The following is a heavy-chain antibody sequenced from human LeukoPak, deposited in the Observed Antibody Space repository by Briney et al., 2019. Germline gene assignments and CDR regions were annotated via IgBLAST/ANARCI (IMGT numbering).Heavy chain of an antibody. J-gene: IGHJ4*02. Sequence: GGPLRLSCAASGFTFNKYGVHWVRQAPGNGLVWVSRINGDGSGTSYADSVKGRFTISRDNAKNTLYLQMNSLRAEDTAVYYCARAPRELTGPHWGQGTLVTVSS. CDR2: INGDGSGT. CDR1: GFTFNKYG. CDR3: ARAPRELTGPH. V-gene: IGHV3-74*01. D-gene: IGHD3-10*01.